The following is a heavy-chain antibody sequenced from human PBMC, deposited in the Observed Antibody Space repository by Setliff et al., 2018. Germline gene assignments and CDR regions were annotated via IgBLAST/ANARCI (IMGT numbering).Heavy chain of an antibody. Sequence: GASVKVSCKASGGTFSNIGISWVRQAPGQGLEWMGGIIPLFGTTNYAQESQGRVTITTDESTNTAYMELSSLRSEDTAMYYCAREKVVVVSATSYHYYMDVWGKGTTVTVSS. V-gene: IGHV1-69*05. J-gene: IGHJ6*03. CDR1: GGTFSNIG. D-gene: IGHD2-15*01. CDR3: AREKVVVVSATSYHYYMDV. CDR2: IIPLFGTT.